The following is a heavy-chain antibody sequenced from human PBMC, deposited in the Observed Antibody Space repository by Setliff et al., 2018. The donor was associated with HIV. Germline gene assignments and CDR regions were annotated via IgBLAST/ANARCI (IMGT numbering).Heavy chain of an antibody. CDR3: ARLCLRCKGLIYDYMDV. V-gene: IGHV3-30*19. Sequence: PGGSLRLSCAASGFTFSSYGMHWVRQTPGKGLEWVAVISNDGSNKYYANSVKGRFTISRDNAKNTLYLQMNSLRAEDTAVYHCARLCLRCKGLIYDYMDVWGKGTTVTVPS. J-gene: IGHJ6*03. CDR2: ISNDGSNK. D-gene: IGHD4-17*01. CDR1: GFTFSSYG.